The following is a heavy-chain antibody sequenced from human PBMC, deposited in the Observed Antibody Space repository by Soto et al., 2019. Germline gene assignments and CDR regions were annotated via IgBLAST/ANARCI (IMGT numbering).Heavy chain of an antibody. CDR2: IYYSGST. J-gene: IGHJ3*02. D-gene: IGHD6-19*01. CDR3: ARHEEAVEAFDI. CDR1: GGSISSSSYY. Sequence: SETLSLTCTVSGGSISSSSYYWGWIRQPPGKGLEWIGSIYYSGSTYYNPSLKSRVTISVDTSKNQFSLKLSSVTAADTAVYYCARHEEAVEAFDIWGQGTMVTVSS. V-gene: IGHV4-39*01.